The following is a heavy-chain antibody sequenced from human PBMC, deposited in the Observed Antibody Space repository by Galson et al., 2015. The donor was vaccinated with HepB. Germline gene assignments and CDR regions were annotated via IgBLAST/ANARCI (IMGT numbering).Heavy chain of an antibody. J-gene: IGHJ3*01. CDR2: ISYDGSNK. D-gene: IGHD3-22*01. Sequence: SLRLSCAASGFTFSSYAMHWVRQAPGKGLEWVAVISYDGSNKYYADSVKGRFTISRDNSKNTLYLQMDSLRTEDTAVYYCARDRDSTGYYRHDAFDLWGQGTMITVSS. CDR3: ARDRDSTGYYRHDAFDL. V-gene: IGHV3-30-3*01. CDR1: GFTFSSYA.